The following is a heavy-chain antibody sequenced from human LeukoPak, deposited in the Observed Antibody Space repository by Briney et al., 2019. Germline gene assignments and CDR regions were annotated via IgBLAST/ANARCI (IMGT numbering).Heavy chain of an antibody. CDR3: AARSSGWYQRLGWYFDL. Sequence: SVKVSCKASGFTFTSSAVQWVRQARGQRLEWIGWIVVGSGNTNYAQKFQERVTITRDMSTSTAYMELSSLRSEDTAVYYCAARSSGWYQRLGWYFDLWGRGTLVPVSS. J-gene: IGHJ2*01. V-gene: IGHV1-58*01. CDR1: GFTFTSSA. CDR2: IVVGSGNT. D-gene: IGHD6-19*01.